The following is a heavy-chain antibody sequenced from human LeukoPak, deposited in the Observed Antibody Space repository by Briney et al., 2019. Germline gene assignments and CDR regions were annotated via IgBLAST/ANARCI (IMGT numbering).Heavy chain of an antibody. Sequence: GGSLRLSCAASGFTFSSHWMSWVRQAPGKGLEWVANIKQDGSEKYYVDSVKGRFTISRDNAKNSLYLQMNSLRAEDTAVYYCARDRRVIDYWGQGTLVTVSS. CDR3: ARDRRVIDY. V-gene: IGHV3-7*01. J-gene: IGHJ4*02. CDR2: IKQDGSEK. D-gene: IGHD4-23*01. CDR1: GFTFSSHW.